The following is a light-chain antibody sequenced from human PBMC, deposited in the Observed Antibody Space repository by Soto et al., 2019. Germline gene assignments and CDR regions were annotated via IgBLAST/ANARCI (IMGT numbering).Light chain of an antibody. V-gene: IGKV1-5*03. CDR3: QQYNGYPLT. CDR2: KAS. CDR1: QSISSW. J-gene: IGKJ3*01. Sequence: HMTQSPSTLSATVGDRGTITCRASQSISSWLAWYQQKPGKAPKLLIYKASSLESGVPSRFSGSESGTEFTLTISSLQPDDFATYYCQQYNGYPLTFGPGTKVDTK.